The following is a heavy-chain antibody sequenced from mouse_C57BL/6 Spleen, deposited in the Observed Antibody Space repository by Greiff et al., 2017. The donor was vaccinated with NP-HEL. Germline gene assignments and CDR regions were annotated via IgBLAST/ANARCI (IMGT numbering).Heavy chain of an antibody. CDR2: IYPGSGST. J-gene: IGHJ4*01. CDR3: AKEGFTTVVAKDYAMDY. CDR1: GYTFTSYW. V-gene: IGHV1-55*01. D-gene: IGHD1-1*01. Sequence: QVQLQQPGAELVKPGASVKMSCKASGYTFTSYWITWVKQRPGQGLEWIGDIYPGSGSTNYNEKFKSKATLTVDTSSSTAYMQLSSLTSEDSAVYYCAKEGFTTVVAKDYAMDYWGQGTSVTVSS.